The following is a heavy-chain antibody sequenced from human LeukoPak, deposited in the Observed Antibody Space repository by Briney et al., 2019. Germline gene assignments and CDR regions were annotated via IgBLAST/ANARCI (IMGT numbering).Heavy chain of an antibody. Sequence: TGGSLRLSCAASRFTFSNYWMGWVRQAPGKGLEWVANIKPDGSEQYYPDSVKGRFTISRDNAKNSLSLQMSSLRAEDTAVYYCARDPTTSQGSDAFDIWGQGTRVTVSS. CDR1: RFTFSNYW. D-gene: IGHD1-1*01. J-gene: IGHJ3*02. CDR3: ARDPTTSQGSDAFDI. V-gene: IGHV3-7*01. CDR2: IKPDGSEQ.